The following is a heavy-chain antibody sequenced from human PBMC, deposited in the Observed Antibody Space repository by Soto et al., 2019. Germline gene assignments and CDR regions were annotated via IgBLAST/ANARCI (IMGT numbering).Heavy chain of an antibody. V-gene: IGHV4-30-4*01. CDR2: IYYSGST. CDR1: GGSISSGDYY. J-gene: IGHJ5*02. Sequence: KASETLSLTCTVSGGSISSGDYYWRWIRQPPGKGLEWIGYIYYSGSTYYNPSLKSRVTISVDTSKNQFSLKLSSVTAADTAVYYCARGIYSGYDYTWFDPWGQGTLVTVSS. CDR3: ARGIYSGYDYTWFDP. D-gene: IGHD5-12*01.